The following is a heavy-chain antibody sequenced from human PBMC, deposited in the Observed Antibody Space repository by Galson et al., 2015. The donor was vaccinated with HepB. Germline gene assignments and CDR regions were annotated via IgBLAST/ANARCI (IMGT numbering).Heavy chain of an antibody. CDR2: VSGDDSSA. D-gene: IGHD1-7*01. J-gene: IGHJ6*02. CDR1: GYEFNKYG. V-gene: IGHV1-18*01. Sequence: SVKVSCKASGYEFNKYGISWVRQAPGQGLEWMGWVSGDDSSANYAQKFEGRVTMTTEKSTGTAYLEMRSLRSVDTAVYYCARDSRLELHLNNYYSYGMDVWGQGTAVTVS. CDR3: ARDSRLELHLNNYYSYGMDV.